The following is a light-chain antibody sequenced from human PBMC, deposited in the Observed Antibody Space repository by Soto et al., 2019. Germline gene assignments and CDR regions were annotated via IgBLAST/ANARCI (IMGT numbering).Light chain of an antibody. CDR1: EGVGSS. CDR2: GAS. J-gene: IGKJ1*01. CDR3: QQYNDWPRT. V-gene: IGKV3-15*01. Sequence: ETVMTQSPATLSVSPGERVTLSCRASEGVGSSLAWYQQKPGQAPRVIIYGASTTAPGIPARFSGSGSGTEFTLTISSLQSEDSAVYHCQQYNDWPRTFGQGTKVDIK.